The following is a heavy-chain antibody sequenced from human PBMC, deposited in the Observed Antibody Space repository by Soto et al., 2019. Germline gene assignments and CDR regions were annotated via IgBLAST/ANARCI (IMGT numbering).Heavy chain of an antibody. CDR1: GFTFSRFG. Sequence: QVQLVESGGGVVQPGRSLRLSCAVSGFTFSRFGMHWVRQAPGKGLEWLAVISYGGSSIYYADSVKGRFTISRDNSQNTLYLQMNSLRAEDTAVYYCAKDGYSDYDNYFDYWGQGILVTVSS. CDR2: ISYGGSSI. D-gene: IGHD5-12*01. J-gene: IGHJ4*02. CDR3: AKDGYSDYDNYFDY. V-gene: IGHV3-30*18.